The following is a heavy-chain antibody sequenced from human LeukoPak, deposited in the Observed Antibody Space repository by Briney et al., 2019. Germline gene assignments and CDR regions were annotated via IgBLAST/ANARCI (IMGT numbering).Heavy chain of an antibody. CDR2: INPDGSQK. CDR3: VRQLIRFWFDP. CDR1: GFTFSSYE. Sequence: GGSLRLSCAASGFTFSSYEMNWVRQAPGKGLEWVADINPDGSQKYSVDSVKGRFTISRDNAKNSMFLQMNSLRADDTATYYCVRQLIRFWFDPWGQGTRVTVSS. D-gene: IGHD2-21*01. V-gene: IGHV3-7*01. J-gene: IGHJ5*02.